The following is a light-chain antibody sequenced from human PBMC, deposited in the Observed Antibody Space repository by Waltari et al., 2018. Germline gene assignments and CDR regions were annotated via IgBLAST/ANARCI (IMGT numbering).Light chain of an antibody. J-gene: IGKJ4*01. CDR3: QQYCSSPPT. CDR2: WAS. CDR1: QSVLYSSNNKNY. V-gene: IGKV4-1*01. Sequence: DIVMTQSPDSLAVSLGERATINCKSSQSVLYSSNNKNYLAWYQQKPGQPPKLLIYWASTRESGVPDRFTGSGSGTDFTLTINSLQPEDAAVYHYQQYCSSPPTFGGGTKVDIK.